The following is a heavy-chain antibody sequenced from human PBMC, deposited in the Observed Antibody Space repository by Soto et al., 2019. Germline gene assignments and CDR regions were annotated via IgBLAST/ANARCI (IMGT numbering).Heavy chain of an antibody. J-gene: IGHJ6*02. D-gene: IGHD1-1*01. CDR1: GFTFSSYA. V-gene: IGHV3-30-3*01. CDR2: ISYDGSNK. CDR3: ARDRLRYNWNDFPYYSYGMDV. Sequence: QVQLVESGGGVVQPGRSLRLSCAASGFTFSSYAMHWVRQAPGKGLEWVAVISYDGSNKYYADSVKGRFTISRDNSKNTLXLXMNSLRTEDTAVYYCARDRLRYNWNDFPYYSYGMDVWGQGTTVTVSS.